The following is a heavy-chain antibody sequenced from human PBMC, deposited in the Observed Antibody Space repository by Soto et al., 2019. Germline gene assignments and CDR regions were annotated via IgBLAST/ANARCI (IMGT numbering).Heavy chain of an antibody. J-gene: IGHJ3*02. CDR2: IYYSGST. D-gene: IGHD4-17*01. Sequence: QVQLQESGPGLVKPSQTLSLTCTVSGGSISSGDYYWSWIRQPPGKGLEWIGYIYYSGSTYYNPSIKSRVTISVDTSKNQFSLKLSSVTAADTAVYYCARVPFDYGGNYHAFDIWGQGTMVTVSS. CDR1: GGSISSGDYY. V-gene: IGHV4-30-4*01. CDR3: ARVPFDYGGNYHAFDI.